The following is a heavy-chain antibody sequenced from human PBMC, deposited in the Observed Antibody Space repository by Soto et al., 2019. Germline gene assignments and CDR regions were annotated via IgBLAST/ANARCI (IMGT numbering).Heavy chain of an antibody. CDR1: GFTVSSKY. CDR2: IQSGGPT. D-gene: IGHD3-3*01. V-gene: IGHV3-66*01. CDR3: ARDSLIFGVVIPGP. Sequence: GGSLRLSCAASGFTVSSKYMSWVRQAPGKGLEWVSLIQSGGPTYYADSVKGRFTISRDNSKNTLYLQMNSLRAEDTAVYYCARDSLIFGVVIPGPWGQGTLVTVSS. J-gene: IGHJ4*02.